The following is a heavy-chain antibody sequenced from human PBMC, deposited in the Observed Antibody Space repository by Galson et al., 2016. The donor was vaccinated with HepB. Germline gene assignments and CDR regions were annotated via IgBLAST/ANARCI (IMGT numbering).Heavy chain of an antibody. V-gene: IGHV3-74*01. CDR1: GFIFNNYW. CDR3: IRTISKSSPSDYYYFYNMDV. Sequence: SLRLSCAASGFIFNNYWMHWVRQAPGKGLVWVSRINGNGKSISYADSVKGRFTVSRDNSKNTVYLQMNSLRAEDTAVYYCIRTISKSSPSDYYYFYNMDVWGHGTTVTVSS. J-gene: IGHJ6*02. CDR2: INGNGKSI. D-gene: IGHD3-3*02.